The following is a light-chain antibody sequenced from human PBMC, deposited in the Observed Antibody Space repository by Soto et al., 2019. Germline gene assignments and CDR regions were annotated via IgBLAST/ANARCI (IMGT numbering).Light chain of an antibody. CDR3: QQYENLPT. CDR2: DAS. J-gene: IGKJ5*01. CDR1: QGISYH. Sequence: DLQMTQSPSSLSASVGDRVTITCRASQGISYHVAWYQQKPGKVPKLLIYDASNLEAGVPSRFRGSGSGTDFTFTISRLQPEDIATYYCQQYENLPTFGQGTRLEIK. V-gene: IGKV1-33*01.